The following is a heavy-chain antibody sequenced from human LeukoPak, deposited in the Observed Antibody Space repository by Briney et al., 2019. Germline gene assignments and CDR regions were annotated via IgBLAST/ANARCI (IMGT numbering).Heavy chain of an antibody. CDR3: AREDSSSGDYYYGMDV. J-gene: IGHJ6*02. CDR1: GYTFTGYY. D-gene: IGHD6-13*01. CDR2: INPNSGGT. Sequence: ASVKDSCKASGYTFTGYYMHWVRQAPGQGLEWMGWINPNSGGTNYAQKFQGWVTMTRDTSISTAYMELSRLRSDDTAVYYCAREDSSSGDYYYGMDVWGQGTTVTVSS. V-gene: IGHV1-2*04.